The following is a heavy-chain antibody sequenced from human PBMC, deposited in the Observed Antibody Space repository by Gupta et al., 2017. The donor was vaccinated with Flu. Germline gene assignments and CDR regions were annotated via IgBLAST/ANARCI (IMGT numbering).Heavy chain of an antibody. Sequence: EVQLLESGGGLVQPGGSLRLSCAASGFTFSSYAMSWVRQAPGKGLEWVSAISGSGGSTYYADSVKGRFTISRDNSKNTLYLQMNILRAEDTAVYYCAKSPIECGGDCYQVREFDYWGQGTLVTVSS. CDR2: ISGSGGST. V-gene: IGHV3-23*01. CDR3: AKSPIECGGDCYQVREFDY. CDR1: GFTFSSYA. D-gene: IGHD2-21*02. J-gene: IGHJ4*02.